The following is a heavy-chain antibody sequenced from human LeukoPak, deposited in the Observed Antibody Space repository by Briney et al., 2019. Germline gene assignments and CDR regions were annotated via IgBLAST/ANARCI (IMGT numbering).Heavy chain of an antibody. CDR2: IYSGGST. CDR1: GFTFSSYE. V-gene: IGHV3-53*04. D-gene: IGHD5-18*01. CDR3: ARDSHGDTAMAFTS. Sequence: TGGSLRLSCAASGFTFSSYEMNWVRQAPGKGLEWVSVIYSGGSTYYADSVKGRFTISRHNSKNTLYLQMNSLRAEDTAVYYCARDSHGDTAMAFTSWGQGTLVTVSS. J-gene: IGHJ4*02.